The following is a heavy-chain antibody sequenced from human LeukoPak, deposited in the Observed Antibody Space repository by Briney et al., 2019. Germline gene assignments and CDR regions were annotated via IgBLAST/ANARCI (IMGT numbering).Heavy chain of an antibody. CDR3: AGFSSGSSMPFDY. V-gene: IGHV4-30-4*08. CDR2: IYYSGST. J-gene: IGHJ4*02. Sequence: PSLTLSLTCTVSGGSISSGDYYWSWIRQPPGKGLEWIGYIYYSGSTYYNPSLKSRVTISVDTSKNQFSLKLSSVTAADTAVYYCAGFSSGSSMPFDYWGQGTLVTVSS. CDR1: GGSISSGDYY. D-gene: IGHD1-26*01.